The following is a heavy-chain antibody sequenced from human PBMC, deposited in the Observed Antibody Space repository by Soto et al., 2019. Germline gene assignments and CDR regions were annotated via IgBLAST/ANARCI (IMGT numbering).Heavy chain of an antibody. J-gene: IGHJ4*02. D-gene: IGHD3-10*01. V-gene: IGHV3-30*03. Sequence: QVQLVESGGGVAQPGRSLRLSCAASGFPFTTYGMHWVREGPGKGLEWVAVISYDGSNKYYADSVKGRFTISRDNSKNTLYLLMYSLRPEDTALYYCVGGQSYFDCRGQGTPVTVPS. CDR3: VGGQSYFDC. CDR2: ISYDGSNK. CDR1: GFPFTTYG.